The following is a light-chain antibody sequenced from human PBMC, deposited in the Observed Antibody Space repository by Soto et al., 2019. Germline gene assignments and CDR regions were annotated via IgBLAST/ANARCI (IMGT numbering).Light chain of an antibody. CDR2: DVN. V-gene: IGLV2-11*01. J-gene: IGLJ2*01. CDR3: SSYAGNYTLD. Sequence: QSVLTKPRSVSGSPGQSVTISCTGTSSDVGTYNSVSWYQQHPGKAPKLMIYDVNKRPSGVPDRFSGSMSGNTASLTISGLQADDEADYHCSSYAGNYTLDFGGGTKVTVL. CDR1: SSDVGTYNS.